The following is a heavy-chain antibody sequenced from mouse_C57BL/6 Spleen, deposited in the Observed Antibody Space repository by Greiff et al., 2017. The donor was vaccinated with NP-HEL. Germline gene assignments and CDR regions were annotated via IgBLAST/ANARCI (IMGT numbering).Heavy chain of an antibody. Sequence: QVQLQQPGTELVKPGASVKLSCKASGYTFTSYWMHWVKQRPGQGLEWIGNINPSNGGTNYNEKFKSKATLTVDKSSSTAYMQLSRLTSEDSAVYYCARVYYCSSYRYWYFDVWGTGTTVTVSS. J-gene: IGHJ1*03. CDR2: INPSNGGT. V-gene: IGHV1-53*01. CDR3: ARVYYCSSYRYWYFDV. D-gene: IGHD1-1*01. CDR1: GYTFTSYW.